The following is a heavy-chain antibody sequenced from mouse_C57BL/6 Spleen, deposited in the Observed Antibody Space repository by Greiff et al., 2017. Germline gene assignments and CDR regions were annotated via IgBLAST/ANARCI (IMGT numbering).Heavy chain of an antibody. J-gene: IGHJ4*01. CDR2: IWSGGST. CDR3: ARNYGSSRGYAMDY. D-gene: IGHD1-1*01. V-gene: IGHV2-2*01. Sequence: VNVVESGPGLVQPSQSLSITCTVSGFSLTSYGVHWVRQSPGKGLEWLGVIWSGGSTDYNAAFISRLSISKDNSKSQVFFKMNSLQADDTAIYYCARNYGSSRGYAMDYWGQGTSVTVSS. CDR1: GFSLTSYG.